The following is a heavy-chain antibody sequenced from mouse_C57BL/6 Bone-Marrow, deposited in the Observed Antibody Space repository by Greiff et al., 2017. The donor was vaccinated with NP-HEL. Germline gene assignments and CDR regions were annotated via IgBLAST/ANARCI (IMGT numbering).Heavy chain of an antibody. J-gene: IGHJ4*01. CDR3: ARYTTVASGAMDY. CDR1: GYTFTSYW. V-gene: IGHV1-64*01. CDR2: IHPNSGST. D-gene: IGHD1-1*01. Sequence: QVQLKESGAELVKPGASVKLSCKASGYTFTSYWMHWVKQRPGQGLEWIGMIHPNSGSTNYNEKFKSKDTLTVDKSSSTAYMQLSSLTSEDSAVYYCARYTTVASGAMDYWGQGTSVTVSS.